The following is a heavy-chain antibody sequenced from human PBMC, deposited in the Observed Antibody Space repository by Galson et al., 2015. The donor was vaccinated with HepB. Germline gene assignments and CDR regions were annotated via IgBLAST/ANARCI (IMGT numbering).Heavy chain of an antibody. J-gene: IGHJ3*02. V-gene: IGHV4-39*01. CDR2: IYYSGNT. D-gene: IGHD3-3*01. Sequence: LTCTVSGGSISSSSYYWGWIRQPPGKGLEWIGSIYYSGNTYFNPSLKSRVTISVDTSKNQFYLNLTSVTAADTTVYYCARQTRIAIFGDAFDIWGQGTMVTVSS. CDR1: GGSISSSSYY. CDR3: ARQTRIAIFGDAFDI.